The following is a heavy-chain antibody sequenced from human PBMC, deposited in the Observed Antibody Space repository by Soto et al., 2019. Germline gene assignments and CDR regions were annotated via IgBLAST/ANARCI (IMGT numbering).Heavy chain of an antibody. CDR3: ARGRLGDYSIDGPKKNNWFDP. D-gene: IGHD4-4*01. J-gene: IGHJ5*02. CDR1: GGSISSGDYY. Sequence: SETLSLTCTVSGGSISSGDYYWSLIRQPPGKGLEWIGYIYYSGSTYYNPSLKSRVTISVDTSKNQFSLKLSSVTAADTAVYYCARGRLGDYSIDGPKKNNWFDPWGQGTLVTVSS. CDR2: IYYSGST. V-gene: IGHV4-30-4*01.